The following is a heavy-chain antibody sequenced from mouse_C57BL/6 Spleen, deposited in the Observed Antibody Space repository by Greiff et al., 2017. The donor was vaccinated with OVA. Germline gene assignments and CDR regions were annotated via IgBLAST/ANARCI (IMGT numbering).Heavy chain of an antibody. V-gene: IGHV5-9-1*02. J-gene: IGHJ2*01. CDR1: GFTFSSYA. CDR2: ISSCGDYI. Sequence: DVQLVESGEGLVKPGGSLKLSCAASGFTFSSYAMSWVRQTPEKRLEWVAYISSCGDYIYYADTVKGRFTISRDNARNTLYLQMSSLKSEDTAMYYCTREGRTGSFDYWGQGTTLTVSS. CDR3: TREGRTGSFDY. D-gene: IGHD4-1*01.